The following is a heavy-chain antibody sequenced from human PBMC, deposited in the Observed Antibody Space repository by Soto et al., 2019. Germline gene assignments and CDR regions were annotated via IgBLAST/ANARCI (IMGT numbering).Heavy chain of an antibody. J-gene: IGHJ3*02. D-gene: IGHD3-3*01. CDR2: IKQDGSEK. V-gene: IGHV3-7*01. Sequence: GGSLRLSCAASGFTFSSYWMSWVRQAPGKGLEWVANIKQDGSEKYYVDSVKGRFTISRDNAKNSLYLQMNSLRAEDTAVYYCARAPQYYDFWSGYLPAHDAFDIWGQGTMVTVSS. CDR1: GFTFSSYW. CDR3: ARAPQYYDFWSGYLPAHDAFDI.